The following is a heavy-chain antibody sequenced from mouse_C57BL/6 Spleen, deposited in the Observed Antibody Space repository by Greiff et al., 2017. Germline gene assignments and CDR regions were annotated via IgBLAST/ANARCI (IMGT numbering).Heavy chain of an antibody. D-gene: IGHD1-1*01. CDR2: ILPGSGST. CDR1: GYTFTGYW. Sequence: VKLMESGAELMKPGASVKLSCKATGYTFTGYWIEWVKQRPGHGLEWIGEILPGSGSTNNNEKFKGKATFTADTSSNTAYLQLSSLTTEDSAIYYCARGGYYYGSSYEVAYWGQGTLVTVSA. V-gene: IGHV1-9*01. J-gene: IGHJ3*01. CDR3: ARGGYYYGSSYEVAY.